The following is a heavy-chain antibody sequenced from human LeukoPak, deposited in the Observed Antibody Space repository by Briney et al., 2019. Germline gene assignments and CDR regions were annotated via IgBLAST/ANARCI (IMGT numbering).Heavy chain of an antibody. CDR1: GFTFSIYA. CDR2: ISGSGGST. V-gene: IGHV3-23*01. Sequence: PRGCLRLSCAAPGFTFSIYAMSWGRQAPGKGLEWVLAISGSGGSTYYAGSVKGRFTISRDNSKNTLYLQLNSLRAAETAVYYCANGNPYSGWFNPWGQGNLVTVSS. J-gene: IGHJ5*02. CDR3: ANGNPYSGWFNP. D-gene: IGHD5-12*01.